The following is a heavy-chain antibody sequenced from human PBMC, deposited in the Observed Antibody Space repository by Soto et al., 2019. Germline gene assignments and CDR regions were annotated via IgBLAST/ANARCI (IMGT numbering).Heavy chain of an antibody. J-gene: IGHJ6*02. CDR2: IYYSGST. D-gene: IGHD2-8*01. V-gene: IGHV4-31*03. CDR3: AGMVYAIRSYYYYGMDV. CDR1: GGSISSGGYY. Sequence: QVQLQESGPGLVKPSQTLSLTCTVSGGSISSGGYYWSWIRQHPGKGLEWIGYIYYSGSTYYNPSLKSRVTISVDTSKNQFSLKLSSVTAADTAVYYCAGMVYAIRSYYYYGMDVWGQGTTVTVSS.